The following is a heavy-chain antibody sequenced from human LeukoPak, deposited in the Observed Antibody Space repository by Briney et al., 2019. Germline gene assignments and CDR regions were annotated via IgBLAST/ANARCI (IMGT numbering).Heavy chain of an antibody. Sequence: ASVKASCKASGYTFTSYYMHWVRQAPGQGLEWMGIINPSGGSTSYAQKFQGRVTMTRDMSTSTVYMELSSLRSEDTAVYYCARDLRFLEPYYYYYYMDVWGKGTTVTVSS. CDR2: INPSGGST. CDR3: ARDLRFLEPYYYYYYMDV. D-gene: IGHD3-3*01. V-gene: IGHV1-46*01. CDR1: GYTFTSYY. J-gene: IGHJ6*03.